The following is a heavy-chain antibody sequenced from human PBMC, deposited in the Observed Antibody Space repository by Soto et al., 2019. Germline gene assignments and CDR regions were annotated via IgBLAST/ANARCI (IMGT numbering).Heavy chain of an antibody. CDR3: ALGTRNSWTCDC. D-gene: IGHD6-13*01. V-gene: IGHV1-69*01. CDR1: GGTFSNYA. Sequence: QVQVVQSGAEVHKPGSSGKVSCKASGGTFSNYAISWVRQAPGHGLEWVGGIIPLTETPVYAQTVQGRLTITADEITSAAYMELSSLRADDTAVYYCALGTRNSWTCDCWGQGPLVTVSS. CDR2: IIPLTETP. J-gene: IGHJ4*02.